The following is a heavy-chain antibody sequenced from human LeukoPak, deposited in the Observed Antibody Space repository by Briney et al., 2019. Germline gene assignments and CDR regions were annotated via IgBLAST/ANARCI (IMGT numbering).Heavy chain of an antibody. CDR3: ASGGDYPDDAFDI. Sequence: LSQTLSLTCAISGDSVSSNSAAWNWIRRSPSRGLEWLGRTYYRSKWYNDYAVSVKSRITINPDTSKNQFSLQLNSVTPEDTAVYYCASGGDYPDDAFDIWGQGTMVTVSS. D-gene: IGHD3-16*01. CDR2: TYYRSKWYN. V-gene: IGHV6-1*01. J-gene: IGHJ3*02. CDR1: GDSVSSNSAA.